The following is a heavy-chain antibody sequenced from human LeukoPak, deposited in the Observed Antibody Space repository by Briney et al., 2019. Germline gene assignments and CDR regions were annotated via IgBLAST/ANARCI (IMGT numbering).Heavy chain of an antibody. CDR1: GGTFSRYA. J-gene: IGHJ4*02. CDR3: ARRIAVAGTYYFDY. Sequence: SVKVSCKASGGTFSRYAVRWGRQAPGQWLELMGGIIPIFGTANYAQKFQGRVTITADESTSTAYMELSSLRSEDTAVYYCARRIAVAGTYYFDYWGQGTLVTVSS. D-gene: IGHD6-19*01. V-gene: IGHV1-69*13. CDR2: IIPIFGTA.